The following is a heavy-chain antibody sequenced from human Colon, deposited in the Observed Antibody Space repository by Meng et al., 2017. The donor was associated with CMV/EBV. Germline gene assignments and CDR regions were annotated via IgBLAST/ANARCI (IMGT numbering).Heavy chain of an antibody. J-gene: IGHJ4*02. CDR1: GYTLTDYT. CDR3: ARVRYNYGDFYFEN. V-gene: IGHV1-3*01. D-gene: IGHD5-18*01. Sequence: KASGYTLTDYTIHWVRQAPGQGLEWMGWVNGDSGNAKFSQRFQGRLSISRDTSASTAYLDLRSLRSEDTAVYFCARVRYNYGDFYFENWGQGTLVTVSS. CDR2: VNGDSGNA.